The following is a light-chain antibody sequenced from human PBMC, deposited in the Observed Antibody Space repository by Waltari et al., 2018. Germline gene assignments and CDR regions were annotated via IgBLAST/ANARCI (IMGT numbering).Light chain of an antibody. CDR1: QYISDY. CDR2: TAS. J-gene: IGKJ2*01. Sequence: DIQMSQSPSSLSASVGDRVTITCRASQYISDYLHWYQQKTGKAPQLLIYTASTLQSGVPSRFSGSGSGSDFTLTISSLQPEDFATYCCQQTYTTPYTFGQGTRLEIK. V-gene: IGKV1-39*01. CDR3: QQTYTTPYT.